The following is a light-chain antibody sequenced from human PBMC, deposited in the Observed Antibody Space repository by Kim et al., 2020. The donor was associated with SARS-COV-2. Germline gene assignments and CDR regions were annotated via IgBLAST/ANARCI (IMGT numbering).Light chain of an antibody. Sequence: SYELTQPPSMSVSPGQTARITCSGEKLGEKYVSWYRQKAGQAPVLVIYRDSKRPPGIPERVSGSNSGNTATLTISGTQGMDEADYYCQAWDSGAEVFGGGTQLTVL. J-gene: IGLJ3*02. V-gene: IGLV3-1*01. CDR2: RDS. CDR1: KLGEKY. CDR3: QAWDSGAEV.